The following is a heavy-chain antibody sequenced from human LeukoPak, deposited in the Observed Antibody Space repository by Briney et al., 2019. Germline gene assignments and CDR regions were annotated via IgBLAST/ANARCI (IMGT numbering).Heavy chain of an antibody. V-gene: IGHV1-69*13. Sequence: ASVKVSCKASRGTFSSYAISWVRQAPGQGLEWMGGIIPISGTANYAQKFQGRVTITADESTSTAYMELSSLRSEDTAVYYCARGVAYDAFDIWGQGTMVTVSS. J-gene: IGHJ3*02. CDR3: ARGVAYDAFDI. CDR2: IIPISGTA. D-gene: IGHD3-3*01. CDR1: RGTFSSYA.